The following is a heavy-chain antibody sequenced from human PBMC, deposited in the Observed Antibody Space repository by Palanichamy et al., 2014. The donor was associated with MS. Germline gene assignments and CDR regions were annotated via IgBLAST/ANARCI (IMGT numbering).Heavy chain of an antibody. CDR2: IYYSGTT. CDR3: AMQPRGYCSGNGCLGY. J-gene: IGHJ4*02. V-gene: IGHV4-39*02. D-gene: IGHD2-15*01. CDR1: GGSISTSRYY. Sequence: QLQLQESGPGRVKASETLSLTCTVSGGSISTSRYYWGWIRQSPGKELEWIGSIYYSGTTSYNPSLESRATISMDTSRLTIAVDMSTIHFSLSLSSVTAADTAVYYCAMQPRGYCSGNGCLGYWGQGTLVTVPP.